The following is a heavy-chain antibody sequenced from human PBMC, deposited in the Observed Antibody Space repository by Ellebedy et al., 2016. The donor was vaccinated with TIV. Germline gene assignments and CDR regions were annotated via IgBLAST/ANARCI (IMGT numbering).Heavy chain of an antibody. J-gene: IGHJ4*02. CDR2: ISSGSSTI. D-gene: IGHD2-21*01. CDR1: GFSFSNYN. V-gene: IGHV3-48*02. CDR3: AKPYDGGSYVPWD. Sequence: GESLKISCAASGFSFSNYNMNWVRLAQGKGLEWVSCISSGSSTIYYADSVKGRFTISRDNAKNSLYLQMNSLRDEDTAVYYCAKPYDGGSYVPWDWGQGTLVTVSS.